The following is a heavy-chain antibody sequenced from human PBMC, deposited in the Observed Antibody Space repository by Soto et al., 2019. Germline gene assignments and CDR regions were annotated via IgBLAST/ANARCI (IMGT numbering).Heavy chain of an antibody. CDR3: ARNPANTGYFEY. Sequence: QVQLVQSGAEVKKPVASVKVSCKASGYTFTSYDINWVRQAPGQGLEWMGWMNPNTGNTGYAQKFQGRFILTRDTSISTAYMELSSLTSEDTAEYYCARNPANTGYFEYWGQGTLVTVSS. CDR2: MNPNTGNT. J-gene: IGHJ4*02. CDR1: GYTFTSYD. D-gene: IGHD2-8*02. V-gene: IGHV1-8*01.